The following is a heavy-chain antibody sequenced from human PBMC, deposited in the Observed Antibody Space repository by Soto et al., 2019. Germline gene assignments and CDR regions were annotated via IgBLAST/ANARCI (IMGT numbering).Heavy chain of an antibody. CDR3: ARAGAAPYYYYGMDV. J-gene: IGHJ6*02. D-gene: IGHD2-15*01. CDR2: ISTYNGDT. Sequence: ASVKVSCKASGYTFSTSGMSLLRQAPGQGLEWMGWISTYNGDTNDAPKFQDRVTMTSDTSTSTVYMELRSLRSDDTAVYYCARAGAAPYYYYGMDVWGQGTRVTVS. CDR1: GYTFSTSG. V-gene: IGHV1-18*01.